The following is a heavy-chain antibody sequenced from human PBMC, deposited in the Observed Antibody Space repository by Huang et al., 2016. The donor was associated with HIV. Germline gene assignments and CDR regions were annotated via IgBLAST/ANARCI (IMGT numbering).Heavy chain of an antibody. V-gene: IGHV4-34*01. CDR1: GGSLHGYY. J-gene: IGHJ2*01. CDR2: VNHGGST. CDR3: ATSRSGSGWFLDI. D-gene: IGHD6-19*01. Sequence: QVQLYQWGAGPLRPSETLSLTCGVSGGSLHGYYWNWLRQSPGRGLEWIGEVNHGGSTKYNPSLKRRVTISVDTSKIQFSLNLTSVTATDTADYYCATSRSGSGWFLDIWGRGTLVSVS.